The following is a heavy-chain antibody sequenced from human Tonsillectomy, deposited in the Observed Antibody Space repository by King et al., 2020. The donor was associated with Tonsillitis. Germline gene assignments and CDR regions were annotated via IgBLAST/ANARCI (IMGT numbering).Heavy chain of an antibody. CDR1: GFTFSGST. J-gene: IGHJ4*02. Sequence: DGQLVQSGGGLVQPGGSLKLSCTASGFTFSGSTMLWVRQASGKGLEWVGRIRSKANSNATAYAASVKGRFTLSRDDSKNTAYLQMNSLKTEDTAVYYCSLTKPGYSGGWYWGQGTLVTVSS. V-gene: IGHV3-73*01. D-gene: IGHD6-19*01. CDR2: IRSKANSNAT. CDR3: SLTKPGYSGGWY.